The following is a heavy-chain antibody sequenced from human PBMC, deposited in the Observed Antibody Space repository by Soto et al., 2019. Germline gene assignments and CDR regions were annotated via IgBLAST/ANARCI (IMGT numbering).Heavy chain of an antibody. D-gene: IGHD3-16*01. CDR3: ARVTFGGGIIPFDL. Sequence: QVQLQESGPGLVRPSETLSLTCTVSGVSLTTTSWWTWVRQPPGKGLEWIGEIHHSGSPNYCPYLKNRGIISIDKSKNQCSRRLTSVTAADTAIYCCARVTFGGGIIPFDLWGQGTLVTVSS. J-gene: IGHJ4*02. CDR1: GVSLTTTSW. CDR2: IHHSGSP. V-gene: IGHV4-4*01.